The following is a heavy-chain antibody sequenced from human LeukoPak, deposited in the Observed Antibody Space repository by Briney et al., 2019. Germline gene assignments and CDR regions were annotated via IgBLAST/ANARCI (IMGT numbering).Heavy chain of an antibody. J-gene: IGHJ5*01. CDR2: IYTSGST. D-gene: IGHD3-10*01. V-gene: IGHV4-4*07. CDR3: ARDCGLSGSGSYYTNWFDS. Sequence: SETLSLTCTVSGGSISSYYWSWIRQPAGKGLEWIGRIYTSGSTNYNPSLKSRVTMSVDTSKNQFSLKLSSVTAADTAVYYCARDCGLSGSGSYYTNWFDSWGQGTLVTVSP. CDR1: GGSISSYY.